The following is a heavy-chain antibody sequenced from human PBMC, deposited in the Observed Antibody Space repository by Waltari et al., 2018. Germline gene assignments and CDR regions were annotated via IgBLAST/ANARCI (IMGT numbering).Heavy chain of an antibody. CDR3: ASRRMRGRRDVWFDP. D-gene: IGHD2-8*01. V-gene: IGHV4-34*01. CDR2: INHSGST. J-gene: IGHJ5*02. CDR1: GGSFSGYY. Sequence: QVQLQQWGAGLLKPSETLSLTCAVYGGSFSGYYWSWLRPPPGKGWEWIGEINHSGSTNYNPSLKSRVTISVDTSKNQFSLKLSSVTAADTAVYYCASRRMRGRRDVWFDPWGQGTLVTVSS.